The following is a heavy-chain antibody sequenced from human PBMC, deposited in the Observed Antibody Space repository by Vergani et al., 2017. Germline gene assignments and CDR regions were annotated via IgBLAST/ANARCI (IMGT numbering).Heavy chain of an antibody. V-gene: IGHV3-30*18. CDR3: AKILSIVVVPAAMLGEGYMDV. CDR1: GFTFSSYG. CDR2: ISYDGSNK. J-gene: IGHJ6*03. D-gene: IGHD2-2*01. Sequence: QVQLVESGGGVVQPGRSLRLSCAASGFTFSSYGMHWVRQAPGKGLEWVAVISYDGSNKYYADSVKGRFTISRDNSKNTLYLQMNSLRAEDTAVYYCAKILSIVVVPAAMLGEGYMDVWGKGTRVTVSS.